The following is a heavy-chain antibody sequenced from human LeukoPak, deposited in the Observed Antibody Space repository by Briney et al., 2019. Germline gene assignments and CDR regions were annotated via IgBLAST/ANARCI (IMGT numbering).Heavy chain of an antibody. D-gene: IGHD2-2*01. V-gene: IGHV4-38-2*02. CDR2: FYHGGST. CDR3: ARERRYCSSTSCPYYYYYMDV. CDR1: GYSISTGYY. J-gene: IGHJ6*03. Sequence: SETLSLTCTVSGYSISTGYYWDWIRQPPGKGLEWIGTFYHGGSTYYNPSLKSRVTISVDTSKNQFSLNLTSVTAADTAVYYCARERRYCSSTSCPYYYYYMDVWGKGTTVTVSS.